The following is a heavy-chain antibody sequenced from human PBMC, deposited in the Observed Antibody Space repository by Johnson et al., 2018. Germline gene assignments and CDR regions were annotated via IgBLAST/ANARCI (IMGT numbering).Heavy chain of an antibody. CDR1: GFTFSSYW. V-gene: IGHV3-74*02. CDR2: INSAGSST. Sequence: VQLVQSGGGLVQXGGSXRLXCAASGFTFSSYWMHWVRHAPGKGLVWVSRINSAGSSTSSAASVKGRFTISRDNAKNSLYLQMNSLRAEDTAVDYCARAQVELVWGQGTMVTVSS. D-gene: IGHD1-7*01. CDR3: ARAQVELV. J-gene: IGHJ3*01.